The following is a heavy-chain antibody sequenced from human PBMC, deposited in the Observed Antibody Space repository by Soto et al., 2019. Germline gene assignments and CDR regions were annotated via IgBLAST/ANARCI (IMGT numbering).Heavy chain of an antibody. J-gene: IGHJ4*02. V-gene: IGHV1-69*13. CDR3: ARGGSGYXWFNEF. Sequence: ASVKVSCKDTGGLFSSYAVSWVRQAPGQGLEWMGGIIPVFDTVYYAQKFQGRVTITADESTNTAYMELSSLRSEDTAMYYCARGGSGYXWFNEFWGQGTLVTVSS. CDR1: GGLFSSYA. CDR2: IIPVFDTV. D-gene: IGHD3-22*01.